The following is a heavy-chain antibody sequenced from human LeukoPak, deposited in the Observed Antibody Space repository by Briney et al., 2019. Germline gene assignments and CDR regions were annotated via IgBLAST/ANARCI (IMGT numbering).Heavy chain of an antibody. D-gene: IGHD1-26*01. CDR1: GGSISSSSYY. CDR2: IYYSGST. CDR3: ARDSIVGATQDAFDI. Sequence: KPSETLSLTCTVSGGSISSSSYYWGWIRQPPGKGLEWIGSIYYSGSTYYNPSLKSRVTISVDTSKNQFSLKLSSVTAADTAVYYCARDSIVGATQDAFDIWGQGTMVTVSS. V-gene: IGHV4-39*07. J-gene: IGHJ3*02.